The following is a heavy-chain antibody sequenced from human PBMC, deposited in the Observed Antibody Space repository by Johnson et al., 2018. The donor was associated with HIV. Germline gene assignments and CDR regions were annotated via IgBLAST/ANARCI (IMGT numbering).Heavy chain of an antibody. D-gene: IGHD6-25*01. CDR2: IRSKAYGGTT. CDR3: TRGKGQRGPGWDAFDI. CDR1: GFTFGDYA. Sequence: MQLVESGGGLVQPGRSLRLPCTASGFTFGDYAMSWVRQAPGKGLEWVGFIRSKAYGGTTEYAASVKGRFTISRYDSKSIAYLQMNSLKTEDTAVYYCTRGKGQRGPGWDAFDIWGQGTMVTVSS. J-gene: IGHJ3*02. V-gene: IGHV3-49*04.